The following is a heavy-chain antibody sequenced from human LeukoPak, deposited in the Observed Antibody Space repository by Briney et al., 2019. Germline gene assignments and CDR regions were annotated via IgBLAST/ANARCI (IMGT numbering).Heavy chain of an antibody. Sequence: PSQTLSLTCAVYVGSFSGYYWSWFRQPPRKRLKLLGEINHSLTTHYTPSLKSRVTISVVSSKTQFSLKLSSVTAADTAVYYCARGRGYSSTGDLFDYWGQGTLVTVSS. CDR1: VGSFSGYY. CDR2: INHSLTT. J-gene: IGHJ4*02. D-gene: IGHD6-13*01. CDR3: ARGRGYSSTGDLFDY. V-gene: IGHV4-34*01.